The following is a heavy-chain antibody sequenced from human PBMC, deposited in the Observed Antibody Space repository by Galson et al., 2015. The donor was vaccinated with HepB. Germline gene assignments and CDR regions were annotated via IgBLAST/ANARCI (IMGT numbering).Heavy chain of an antibody. CDR2: IIPIFDTT. V-gene: IGHV1-69*13. D-gene: IGHD2-2*01. CDR1: GGTFSTYI. CDR3: ATPRGDCSSNTCSIEQ. J-gene: IGHJ4*02. Sequence: SVKVSCKASGGTFSTYIINWVRQAPGQGPEWLGGIIPIFDTTKYAQKFQGRVAITADEFTSTFYMEMLNLRSDDTAVYYCATPRGDCSSNTCSIEQWGQGTLVTVTS.